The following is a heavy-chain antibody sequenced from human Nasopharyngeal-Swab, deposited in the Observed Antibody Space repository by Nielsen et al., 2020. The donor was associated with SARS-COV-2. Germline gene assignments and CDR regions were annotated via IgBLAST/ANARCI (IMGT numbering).Heavy chain of an antibody. D-gene: IGHD1-26*01. Sequence: GESLKISCAASGFTFSSYAMSWVRQAPGKGLEWVSAISGSGGSTYYADSVKGRFTISRDNAKNSLYLQMNSLRAEDTAVYYCARDSGSYLTISDAFDIWGQGTMVTVPS. CDR1: GFTFSSYA. CDR3: ARDSGSYLTISDAFDI. V-gene: IGHV3-23*01. J-gene: IGHJ3*02. CDR2: ISGSGGST.